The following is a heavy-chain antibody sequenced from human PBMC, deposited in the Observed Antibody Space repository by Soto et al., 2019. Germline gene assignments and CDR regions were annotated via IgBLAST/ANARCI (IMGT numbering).Heavy chain of an antibody. CDR3: AKVPCFSSSSCPYGMDV. CDR2: ISGSGGST. CDR1: GFTFSSYA. D-gene: IGHD2-2*01. Sequence: PVGSLRLSCAASGFTFSSYAMNWVRQAPGKGLEWVSGISGSGGSTYYADSVRGRFTISRDNSKNTLYLQMNSLRAEDTAVYYCAKVPCFSSSSCPYGMDVWGQGTTVTVSS. J-gene: IGHJ6*02. V-gene: IGHV3-23*01.